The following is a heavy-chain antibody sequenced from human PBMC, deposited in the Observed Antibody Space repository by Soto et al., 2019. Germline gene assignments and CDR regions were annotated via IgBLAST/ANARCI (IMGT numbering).Heavy chain of an antibody. CDR3: AKSTLYHYYYCYMDV. CDR2: ISGSGGST. J-gene: IGHJ6*03. V-gene: IGHV3-23*01. D-gene: IGHD2-15*01. Sequence: EVQLLESGGGLVQPGGSLRLSCAASGFTFSSYAMSWVRQAPGKGLEWVSAISGSGGSTYYADSVKGRFTISRDNSKNQMYLQMNSLRAEDTAVYYCAKSTLYHYYYCYMDVWGKGTTVTVSS. CDR1: GFTFSSYA.